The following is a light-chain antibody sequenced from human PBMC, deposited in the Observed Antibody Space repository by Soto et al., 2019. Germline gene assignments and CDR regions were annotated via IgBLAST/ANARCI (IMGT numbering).Light chain of an antibody. CDR1: NSDIGDYNY. J-gene: IGLJ2*01. CDR2: EVN. CDR3: SSYVGTNIVI. V-gene: IGLV2-8*01. Sequence: QSALTQPPSASGSPGQSVTISCTGTNSDIGDYNYVSWYQQHPGKAPRLMIYEVNKRPSGVSDRFSGSKSGNTASLTVSGLQAEDEADYRCSSYVGTNIVIFGGGTKLTVL.